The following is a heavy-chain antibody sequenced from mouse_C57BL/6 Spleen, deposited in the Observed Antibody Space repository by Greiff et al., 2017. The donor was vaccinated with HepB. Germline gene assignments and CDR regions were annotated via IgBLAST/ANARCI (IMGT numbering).Heavy chain of an antibody. V-gene: IGHV5-17*01. Sequence: DVQLVESGGGLVKPGGSLKLSCAASGFTFSDYGMHWVRQAPEKGLEWVAYISSGSSTIYYADTVKGRFTISRDNAKNTLFLQMTSLRSEDTAMYYCARRDYYGSEYAMDYWGQGTSVTVSS. CDR2: ISSGSSTI. J-gene: IGHJ4*01. CDR3: ARRDYYGSEYAMDY. D-gene: IGHD1-1*01. CDR1: GFTFSDYG.